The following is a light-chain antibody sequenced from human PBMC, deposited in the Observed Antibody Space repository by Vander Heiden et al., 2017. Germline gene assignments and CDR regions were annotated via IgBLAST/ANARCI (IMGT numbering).Light chain of an antibody. CDR3: QQCEQVPRT. CDR1: QDISNF. Sequence: DIQMTQSPSSLSASVGDRVTITCQATQDISNFLIWYQQKPGKAPKLLIYDASTLETGVPSRFSGSRSGTNFTFTISSLQPEDIATYYCQQCEQVPRTFGQGTKVEIK. CDR2: DAS. J-gene: IGKJ2*01. V-gene: IGKV1-33*01.